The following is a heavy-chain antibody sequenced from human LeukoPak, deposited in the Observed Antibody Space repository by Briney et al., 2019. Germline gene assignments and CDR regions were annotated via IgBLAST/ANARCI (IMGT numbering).Heavy chain of an antibody. CDR3: ARDNRFGELLLFVY. CDR1: GYTFTSYY. J-gene: IGHJ4*02. CDR2: INPSGGST. V-gene: IGHV1-46*01. D-gene: IGHD3-10*01. Sequence: ASQKVSCKASGYTFTSYYMYWVRQAPGQGLGWMGIINPSGGSTSYAQKFQGRVTMTRDMSTSTVYMELSSLSSEDTAVYYCARDNRFGELLLFVYWGQGTLVTVSS.